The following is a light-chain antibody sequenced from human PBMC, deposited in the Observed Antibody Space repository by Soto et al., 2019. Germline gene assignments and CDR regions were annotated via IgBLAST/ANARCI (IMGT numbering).Light chain of an antibody. CDR2: DVS. CDR1: SSDVGGYNY. J-gene: IGLJ1*01. Sequence: QSALTQPASVSGSPGQSITISCTGTSSDVGGYNYVSWYQQHPGKAPKLMIYDVSNRPSGVSNRFSGSKSGNTASLTISGLQAEDEADYYCSSYTSSSTHYVFGTGTKLTGL. V-gene: IGLV2-14*01. CDR3: SSYTSSSTHYV.